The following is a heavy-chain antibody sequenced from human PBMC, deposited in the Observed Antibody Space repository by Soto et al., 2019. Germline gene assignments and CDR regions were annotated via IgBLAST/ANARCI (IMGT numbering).Heavy chain of an antibody. D-gene: IGHD2-15*01. J-gene: IGHJ3*02. CDR2: IWSDGSNK. Sequence: QVQLVESGGGVVQPGRSLRLSCAASGFTFSSYGMHWVRQAQVKGLEWVAVIWSDGSNKYYADSVKGRFTISRDNSKNTLYLQMNSLRAEDTAVYYCARGGYCSGGSCYSQAFDIWGQGTMVTVSS. V-gene: IGHV3-33*01. CDR3: ARGGYCSGGSCYSQAFDI. CDR1: GFTFSSYG.